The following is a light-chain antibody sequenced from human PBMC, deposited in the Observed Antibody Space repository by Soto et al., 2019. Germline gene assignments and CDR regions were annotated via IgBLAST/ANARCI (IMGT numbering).Light chain of an antibody. V-gene: IGKV1-5*01. CDR3: QHYTNYSPWT. CDR1: QSISSW. J-gene: IGKJ1*01. CDR2: DTS. Sequence: DIQMTQSPSTLSASVGDRVTITCRASQSISSWLAWYQQKPGKAPKVLIYDTSSLESGVPSRFSGSGSGTEFTLTISGLQPDDFATYYCQHYTNYSPWTFGQGTKVDIK.